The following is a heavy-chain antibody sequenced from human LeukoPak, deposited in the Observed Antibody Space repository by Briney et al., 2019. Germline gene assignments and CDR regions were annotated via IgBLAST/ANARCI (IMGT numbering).Heavy chain of an antibody. D-gene: IGHD2-21*02. CDR1: GGTFSSYA. J-gene: IGHJ4*02. CDR2: IIPIFGTA. Sequence: GASVKVSCKASGGTFSSYAISWVRQAPGQGLEWMGRIIPIFGTANYAQKFQGRVTITTDESTSTAYMALSSLRSEDTAVYYCARGLAYCGGDCHVLFDYWGQGTLVTVSS. V-gene: IGHV1-69*05. CDR3: ARGLAYCGGDCHVLFDY.